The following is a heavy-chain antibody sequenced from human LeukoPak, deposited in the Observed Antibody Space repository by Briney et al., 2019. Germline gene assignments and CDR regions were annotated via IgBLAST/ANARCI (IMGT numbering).Heavy chain of an antibody. V-gene: IGHV4-4*07. CDR2: IYTSGST. D-gene: IGHD6-13*01. CDR1: GGSISSYY. J-gene: IGHJ4*02. Sequence: PSETLSLTCTVSGGSISSYYWSWIRQPAGKGLEWIGRIYTSGSTNYTPSLKSRVTMSVDTSKNQFSLKLSSVTAADTAVYYCAREPDIAAAQSYFDYWGQGTLVTVSS. CDR3: AREPDIAAAQSYFDY.